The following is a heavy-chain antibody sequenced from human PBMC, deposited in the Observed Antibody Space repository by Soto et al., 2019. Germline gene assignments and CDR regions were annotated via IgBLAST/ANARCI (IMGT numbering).Heavy chain of an antibody. V-gene: IGHV4-34*01. Sequence: SETLSLTCAVYGGSFSGYYWSWIRQPPGKGLEWIGEINHSGSTNYNPSLKSRVTISVDTSKNQFSLKLSSVTAADTAVYYCAREGNAWWYSISQQTIQYGMDVWGQGTTVTVSS. D-gene: IGHD2-15*01. CDR2: INHSGST. CDR1: GGSFSGYY. J-gene: IGHJ6*02. CDR3: AREGNAWWYSISQQTIQYGMDV.